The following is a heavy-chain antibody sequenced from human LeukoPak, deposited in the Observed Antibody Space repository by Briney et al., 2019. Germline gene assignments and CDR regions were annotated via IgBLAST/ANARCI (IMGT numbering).Heavy chain of an antibody. V-gene: IGHV3-9*01. Sequence: GGSLRLSCAASGFTFDDYAMHWVRQAPGKGLEWVSGISWNSGSIGYADSVKGRFTISRDNAKNSLYLQMNSLRAEDTAVYYCARDSFIAAADYWGQGTLVTVSS. CDR3: ARDSFIAAADY. D-gene: IGHD6-13*01. CDR2: ISWNSGSI. J-gene: IGHJ4*02. CDR1: GFTFDDYA.